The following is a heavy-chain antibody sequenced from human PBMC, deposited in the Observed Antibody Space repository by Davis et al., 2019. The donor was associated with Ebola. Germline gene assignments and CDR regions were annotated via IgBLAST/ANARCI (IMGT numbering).Heavy chain of an antibody. CDR3: ARRAAVAYDHVWGISRHDAFDI. D-gene: IGHD3-16*01. CDR1: GYKFTNYW. CDR2: IYPDDSDT. V-gene: IGHV5-51*01. J-gene: IGHJ3*02. Sequence: GESLKISCKGSGYKFTNYWIGWVRQMPGKGLEWMGIIYPDDSDTRYSPSFQGQVTISADKSIATAYLQWSSLKASDTAMYYCARRAAVAYDHVWGISRHDAFDIWGQGTMVTVSS.